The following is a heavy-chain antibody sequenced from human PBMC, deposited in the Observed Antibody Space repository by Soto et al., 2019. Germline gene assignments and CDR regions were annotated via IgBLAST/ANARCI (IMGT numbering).Heavy chain of an antibody. Sequence: QLQLQESGPGLVKPSETLSLTCTVSGGSISSSSYYWGWIRQPPGKGLEWIGSIYYSGSTYYNPSLKSRVTISVDTSKNQFSLKLSSVTAADTAVYYCARSMATIPNFFDYWGQGTLVTVSS. CDR2: IYYSGST. CDR3: ARSMATIPNFFDY. V-gene: IGHV4-39*01. CDR1: GGSISSSSYY. D-gene: IGHD5-12*01. J-gene: IGHJ4*02.